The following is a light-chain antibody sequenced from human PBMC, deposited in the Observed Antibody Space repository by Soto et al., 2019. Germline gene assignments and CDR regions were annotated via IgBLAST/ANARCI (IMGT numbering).Light chain of an antibody. J-gene: IGKJ4*01. CDR2: DAS. CDR3: QQRSKWPST. V-gene: IGKV3-11*01. CDR1: QSVSSY. Sequence: EIVLTQSPVTLSLSPGERATLSCRASQSVSSYLAWSQQKPGQAPRLLIYDASKRATGIPARFSGSGSGTDFTLNISSLQPEDYEVYYCQQRSKWPSTFGGGTKVEIK.